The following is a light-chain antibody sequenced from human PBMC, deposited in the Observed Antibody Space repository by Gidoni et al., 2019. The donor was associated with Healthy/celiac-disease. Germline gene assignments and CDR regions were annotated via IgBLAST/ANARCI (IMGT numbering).Light chain of an antibody. CDR2: EGS. Sequence: QSALTQPDAVSGSPGQSITISCTGTSSDVGSYNLVSWYQQHQRKAPKLMIYEGSKRPSGVSTRFSGSKSGNTASLTISGLQAEDEADYYCCSYAGSRVFGGGTNLPVL. CDR3: CSYAGSRV. V-gene: IGLV2-23*01. CDR1: SSDVGSYNL. J-gene: IGLJ3*02.